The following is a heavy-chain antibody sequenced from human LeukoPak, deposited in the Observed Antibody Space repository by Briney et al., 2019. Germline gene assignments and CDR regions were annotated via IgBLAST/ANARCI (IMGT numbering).Heavy chain of an antibody. D-gene: IGHD3-3*01. V-gene: IGHV4-59*01. CDR2: IYYSGST. CDR1: GGSIRSYY. CDR3: ARLGYDFWSGYSGYYYYYMDV. Sequence: SETLSLTCTVSGGSIRSYYWSWIRQPPGKGLEWIGYIYYSGSTNYNPSLKSRVTISVDTSKNQFSLKLYSVTAADTAVYYCARLGYDFWSGYSGYYYYYMDVWGKGTTVTVSS. J-gene: IGHJ6*03.